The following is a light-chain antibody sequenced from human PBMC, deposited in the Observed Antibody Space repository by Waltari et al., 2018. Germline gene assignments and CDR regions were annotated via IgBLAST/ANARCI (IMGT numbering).Light chain of an antibody. V-gene: IGKV1-5*03. CDR3: QQRRNWPLT. Sequence: DIQMTQSPSTLSASVGDGVTISCRGGLSVKNNLAWYQQKPGKAPKVLVHKAARLESGVSSRFSGSGYGTEFTLTISSLQPDDFATYYCQQRRNWPLTFGGGTKVEIK. CDR1: LSVKNN. J-gene: IGKJ4*01. CDR2: KAA.